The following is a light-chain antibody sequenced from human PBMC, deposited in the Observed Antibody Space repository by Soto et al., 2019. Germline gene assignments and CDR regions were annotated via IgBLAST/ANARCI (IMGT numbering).Light chain of an antibody. CDR1: QSIGRW. Sequence: DIQMTQSPSTLSASVGDRVTLTCRASQSIGRWLAWYQQKPGKAPKLLIYEASTLESGVPSRFSGSGSGTEFNLTINSLQPDDFATYYCQQYSGSSTFGQGTKVEIK. CDR2: EAS. CDR3: QQYSGSST. V-gene: IGKV1-5*03. J-gene: IGKJ1*01.